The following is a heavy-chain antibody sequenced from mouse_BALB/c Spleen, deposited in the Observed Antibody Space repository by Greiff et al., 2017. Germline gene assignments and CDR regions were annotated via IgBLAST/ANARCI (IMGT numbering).Heavy chain of an antibody. CDR1: GFTFSDYY. CDR3: ARDYYGSSYVGYFDV. CDR2: ISDGGSYT. Sequence: EVMLVESGGGLVKPGGSLKLSCAASGFTFSDYYMYWVRQTPEKRLEWVATISDGGSYTYYPDSVKGRFTISRDNAKNNLYLQMSSLKSEDTAMYYCARDYYGSSYVGYFDVWGAGTTVTVSS. D-gene: IGHD1-1*01. J-gene: IGHJ1*01. V-gene: IGHV5-4*02.